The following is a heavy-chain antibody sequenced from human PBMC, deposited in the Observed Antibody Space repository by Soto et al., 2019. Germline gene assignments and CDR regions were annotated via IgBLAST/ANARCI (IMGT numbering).Heavy chain of an antibody. CDR2: IDPPDSYT. D-gene: IGHD3-9*01. Sequence: EVQLVQSGAEVKKPGESLRISCKGAGYNFNTYWITWVRQMPGKGLEWMGRIDPPDSYTNYNPSFQGHVTISADKSISTAYLQWSSLKASDTAMYYCAGPHYDTLTGSHPALGMDVWGQGTTVTVS. CDR1: GYNFNTYW. V-gene: IGHV5-10-1*03. CDR3: AGPHYDTLTGSHPALGMDV. J-gene: IGHJ6*02.